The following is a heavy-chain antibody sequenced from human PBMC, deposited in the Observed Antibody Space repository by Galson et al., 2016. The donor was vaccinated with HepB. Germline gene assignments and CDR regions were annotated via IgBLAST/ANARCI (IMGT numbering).Heavy chain of an antibody. D-gene: IGHD3-10*01. V-gene: IGHV1-2*02. J-gene: IGHJ4*02. CDR2: INPNSGGT. CDR1: GYTFTGYY. Sequence: SVKVSCKASGYTFTGYYMHWVRQAPGQGLEWMGWINPNSGGTNYAQKLQGRVTMTRDTSISTAYMELSRLSSDDTAVFYCARGSGSYYFDYWGQGTLVTVSS. CDR3: ARGSGSYYFDY.